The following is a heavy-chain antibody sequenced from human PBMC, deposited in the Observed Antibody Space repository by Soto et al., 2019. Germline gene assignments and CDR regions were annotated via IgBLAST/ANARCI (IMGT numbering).Heavy chain of an antibody. J-gene: IGHJ4*02. Sequence: QVQLQESGPGLVKPSQSLSLTCTVSGDSISSIDYYWTWIRHLPGKGLEWIGYIHHSGPTYYNPSLKSRVHLSVDTPKNQLSLNLNSVTAADTAVYYCAGKPNALYYFDYWGQGALVTVSS. D-gene: IGHD2-8*01. CDR2: IHHSGPT. CDR3: AGKPNALYYFDY. CDR1: GDSISSIDYY. V-gene: IGHV4-31*03.